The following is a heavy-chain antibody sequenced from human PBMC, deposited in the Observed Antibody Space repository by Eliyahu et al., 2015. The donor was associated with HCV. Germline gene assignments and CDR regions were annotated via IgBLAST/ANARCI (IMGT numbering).Heavy chain of an antibody. V-gene: IGHV4-34*01. Sequence: QVQLQQWGAGLLKPSETLSLTCAVYGGSFSGYYWSWIRQPPGKGLEWIGEINHRGSTNYNPSLKSRVTISVDTSKNQFSLKLSSVTAADTAVYYCARSIAVAGTGYWGQGTLVTVSS. CDR3: ARSIAVAGTGY. D-gene: IGHD6-19*01. CDR1: GGSFSGYY. J-gene: IGHJ4*02. CDR2: INHRGST.